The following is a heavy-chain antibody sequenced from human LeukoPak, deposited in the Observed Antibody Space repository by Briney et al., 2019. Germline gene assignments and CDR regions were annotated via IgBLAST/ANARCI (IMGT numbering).Heavy chain of an antibody. J-gene: IGHJ5*02. V-gene: IGHV4-39*07. Sequence: SETLSLTCTVSGGAITSSNNYWGWIRQPPGKGLEWIGSIYYSGSTYYNPSLKGRVTISVDTSKNQFSLKLSSVTAADTAVYYCARRLPKKPNWFDPWGQGTLVTVSS. CDR1: GGAITSSNNY. CDR3: ARRLPKKPNWFDP. D-gene: IGHD4-11*01. CDR2: IYYSGST.